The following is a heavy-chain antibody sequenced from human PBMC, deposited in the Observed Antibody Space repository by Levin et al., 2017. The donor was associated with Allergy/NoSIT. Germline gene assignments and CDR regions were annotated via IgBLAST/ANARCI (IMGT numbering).Heavy chain of an antibody. V-gene: IGHV3-30*18. D-gene: IGHD5-18*01. CDR2: ISYDESNK. Sequence: GESLKISCAASGFTFSSYDMHWVRQAPGKGLEWVAVISYDESNKYYADSVKGRFTISRDNSKNTLYLQMNSLRAEDTAVYYCAKVGGYSYGPYFIDYWGQGTLVTVSS. CDR3: AKVGGYSYGPYFIDY. J-gene: IGHJ4*02. CDR1: GFTFSSYD.